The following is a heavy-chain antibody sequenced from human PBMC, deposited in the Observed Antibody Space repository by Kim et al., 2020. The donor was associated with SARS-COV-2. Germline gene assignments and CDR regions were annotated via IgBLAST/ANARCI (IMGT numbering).Heavy chain of an antibody. V-gene: IGHV4-34*01. CDR3: ARRPRPNFDL. CDR2: ST. J-gene: IGHJ2*01. Sequence: STNYNPSLKSRVTISVDTSKNQFSLKLSSVTAADTAVYYCARRPRPNFDLWGRGTLVTVSS.